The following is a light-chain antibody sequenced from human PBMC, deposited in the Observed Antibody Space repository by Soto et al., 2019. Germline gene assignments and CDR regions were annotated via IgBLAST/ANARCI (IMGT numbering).Light chain of an antibody. CDR1: QNIDSW. Sequence: QMTQSAATLSASVGDRVTITCRASQNIDSWLAWLQQKPGKVPKLLISKASSLETGVPSRFSGSGSGTDFTLTICSLEPEDFAVYYCQQRSYWPCTFGQGAMV. CDR3: QQRSYWPCT. CDR2: KAS. V-gene: IGKV1-5*03. J-gene: IGKJ1*01.